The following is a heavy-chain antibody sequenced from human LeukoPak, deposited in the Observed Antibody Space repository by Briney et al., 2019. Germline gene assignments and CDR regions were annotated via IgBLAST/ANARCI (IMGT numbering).Heavy chain of an antibody. V-gene: IGHV1-46*01. CDR1: GYTFTSYY. CDR2: INPSGGST. Sequence: ASVKVSCKASGYTFTSYYMRWVGQAPGQGLEWMGIINPSGGSTTYAQKFQGRVTMTSDTSTTTVYMELNSLRSEDTAVYYCARPNGPYYYDNSGHYFLYWGQGTQVTVSS. J-gene: IGHJ4*02. CDR3: ARPNGPYYYDNSGHYFLY. D-gene: IGHD3-22*01.